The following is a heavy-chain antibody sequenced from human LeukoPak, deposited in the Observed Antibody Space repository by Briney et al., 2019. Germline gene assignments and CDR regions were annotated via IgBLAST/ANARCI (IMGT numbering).Heavy chain of an antibody. CDR1: GFXFSSYG. D-gene: IGHD3-10*01. CDR3: ARDRATMVRGYYGMDV. Sequence: GGSLRLSCAASGFXFSSYGIHRVRQAPGKGLGWVAVICNDGSNKYYADSAKGGSTISSDNSKNTLYLQMNSLRAEDTAVYYCARDRATMVRGYYGMDVWGQGTTVTVS. J-gene: IGHJ6*02. CDR2: ICNDGSNK. V-gene: IGHV3-33*01.